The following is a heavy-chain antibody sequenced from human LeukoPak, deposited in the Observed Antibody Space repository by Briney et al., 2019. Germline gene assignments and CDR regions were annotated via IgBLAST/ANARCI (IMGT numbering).Heavy chain of an antibody. CDR2: IRVYDGNT. Sequence: ASVKVSCKASGYSFTGYGISWVRQAPGQGLEWMGWIRVYDGNTHYAQKLQGRVTMTTDTSTSTAYMELRSLRSDDTAVYYCARDRYSTGYYYYFDYWGQGTLVTVSS. CDR1: GYSFTGYG. CDR3: ARDRYSTGYYYYFDY. D-gene: IGHD3-22*01. V-gene: IGHV1-18*01. J-gene: IGHJ4*02.